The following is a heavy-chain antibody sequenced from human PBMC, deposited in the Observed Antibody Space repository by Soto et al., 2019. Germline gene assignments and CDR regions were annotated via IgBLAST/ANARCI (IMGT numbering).Heavy chain of an antibody. CDR1: GFTFSSYS. CDR2: ISNSSSYI. J-gene: IGHJ4*02. V-gene: IGHV3-21*01. D-gene: IGHD2-15*01. CDR3: ASHVVVVAATHPTDY. Sequence: EVQLVESGGGLVKPGGSLRLSCAASGFTFSSYSMNWVRQAPGKGLEWVSYISNSSSYIYYAASVKGRFTISRDNAKNSLYLQMNGLRAEDTAVYYCASHVVVVAATHPTDYWGQGTLVTVSS.